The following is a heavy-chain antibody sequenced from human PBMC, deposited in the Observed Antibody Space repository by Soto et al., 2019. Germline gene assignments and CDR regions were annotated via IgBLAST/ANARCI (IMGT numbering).Heavy chain of an antibody. CDR3: AKDLFTAAAGTLPYY. Sequence: GGSLRLSCAASGFTFNYAWMNWVRQAPGKGLEWVGRIKSKPSGGTADYAAPVKGRFTISRDDSKNTLYLQMNSLRAEDTAVYYCAKDLFTAAAGTLPYYWGQGTLVTISS. CDR2: IKSKPSGGTA. J-gene: IGHJ4*02. V-gene: IGHV3-15*07. CDR1: GFTFNYAW. D-gene: IGHD6-13*01.